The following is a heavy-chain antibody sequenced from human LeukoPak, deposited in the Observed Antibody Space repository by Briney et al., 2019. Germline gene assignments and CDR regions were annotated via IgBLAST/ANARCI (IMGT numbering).Heavy chain of an antibody. CDR2: IYYSGTT. J-gene: IGHJ4*02. V-gene: IGHV4-39*01. CDR3: VRQNLLVATSNPTFDY. CDR1: GGSISSSSYY. D-gene: IGHD5-12*01. Sequence: SETLSLTCTVSGGSISSSSYYWGWIRQPPGKGLEWIGSIYYSGTTYYNPSLKSRVTISVDTSKNQFSLKVSSVTAADTAVYYCVRQNLLVATSNPTFDYWGQGTLVTVSS.